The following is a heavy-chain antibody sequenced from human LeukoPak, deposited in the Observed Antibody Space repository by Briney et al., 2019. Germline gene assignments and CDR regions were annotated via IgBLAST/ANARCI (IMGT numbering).Heavy chain of an antibody. CDR3: AKDMAYYYDSSGYSSSGIDY. CDR2: IWYDGSKE. Sequence: GGSLRLSCVASGFTFSSYGMHWVRQAPGKGLEWVAVIWYDGSKEYYADSVKGRFTISRDNSKNTLYLQMNSLRAEDTAVYYCAKDMAYYYDSSGYSSSGIDYWGQGTLVTVSS. CDR1: GFTFSSYG. J-gene: IGHJ4*02. V-gene: IGHV3-33*06. D-gene: IGHD3-22*01.